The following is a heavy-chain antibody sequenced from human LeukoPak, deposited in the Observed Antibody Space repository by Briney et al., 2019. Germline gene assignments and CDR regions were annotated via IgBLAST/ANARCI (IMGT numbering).Heavy chain of an antibody. CDR1: GFTFSNAW. CDR2: IKSKTDGGTT. CDR3: TTSAGVDDAFDI. D-gene: IGHD3-10*01. J-gene: IGHJ3*02. Sequence: GGSLRLSCAASGFTFSNAWMSWVRQAPGKGLEWVGRIKSKTDGGTTDYAAPVKGRFTISRDDSKNTLYLQMNSLKTEVTAVYYCTTSAGVDDAFDIWGQGTMVTVSS. V-gene: IGHV3-15*01.